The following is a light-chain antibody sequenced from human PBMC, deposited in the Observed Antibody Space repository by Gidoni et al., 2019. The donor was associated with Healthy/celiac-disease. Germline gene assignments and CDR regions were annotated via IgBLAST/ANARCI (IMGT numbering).Light chain of an antibody. J-gene: IGKJ5*01. CDR3: QKSYSTPT. CDR2: AAS. Sequence: DIQMTQSPSSLSASVGDRVTITCRASQSISSYLIWYQQKPGKAPKLLIYAASSLQSGVPSRCSGSGSGTDFTLTSSRLQHEEFATYYCQKSYSTPTFGQGTRLEIK. V-gene: IGKV1-39*01. CDR1: QSISSY.